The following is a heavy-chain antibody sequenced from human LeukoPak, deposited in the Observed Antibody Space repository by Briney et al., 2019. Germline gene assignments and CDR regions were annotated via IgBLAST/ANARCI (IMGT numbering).Heavy chain of an antibody. CDR1: GFTFSTYA. D-gene: IGHD5-12*01. CDR3: ARARPSMWIDY. CDR2: ISFDGSNK. Sequence: GGSLRLSCAASGFTFSTYAMHWVRQAPGKGLEWVAIISFDGSNKYYADSVKGRFTISRDSSKNTLYLQMNSLRPEDTAVYYCARARPSMWIDYWGQGTLSPSPQ. V-gene: IGHV3-30*04. J-gene: IGHJ4*02.